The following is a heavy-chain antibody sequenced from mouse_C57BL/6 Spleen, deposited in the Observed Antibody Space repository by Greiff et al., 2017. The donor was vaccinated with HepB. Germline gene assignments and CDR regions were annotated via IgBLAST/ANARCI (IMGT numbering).Heavy chain of an antibody. CDR3: ARGSVGYFDV. Sequence: EVQLQQSGPELVTPGASVKISCKASGYTFTDYYMNWVKQSHGKSLEWIGDINPNNGGTSYNQKFKGKATLTVDKSSSTAYMGLRSLPSEDSAVYYCARGSVGYFDVGGTGTTGTVSS. V-gene: IGHV1-26*01. CDR1: GYTFTDYY. CDR2: INPNNGGT. D-gene: IGHD4-1*01. J-gene: IGHJ1*03.